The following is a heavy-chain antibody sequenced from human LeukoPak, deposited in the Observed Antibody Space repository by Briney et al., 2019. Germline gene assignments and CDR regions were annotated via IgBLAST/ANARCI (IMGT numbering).Heavy chain of an antibody. Sequence: SETLSLTCTVSGGPISSYYWIWIRQPPGKGLEWIGYIHNSGRPDYNPSLKSRVTISVDTSKNQFSLNLISVTAADTAVYYCARVSRWSDWAFEGWGQGTLVTVSS. V-gene: IGHV4-59*01. D-gene: IGHD3-16*01. CDR1: GGPISSYY. CDR3: ARVSRWSDWAFEG. J-gene: IGHJ4*02. CDR2: IHNSGRP.